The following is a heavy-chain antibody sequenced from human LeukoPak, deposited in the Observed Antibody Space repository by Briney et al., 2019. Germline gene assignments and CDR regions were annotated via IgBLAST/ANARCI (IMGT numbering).Heavy chain of an antibody. Sequence: SETLSLTCTVSGGSISSASYYWSWIRQPAGKGLEWIGYIYYSGSTNYNPSLKSRVTISVDTSKNQFSLKLSSVTAADTAVYYCASGSAMVPFFDYWGQGTLVTVSS. CDR3: ASGSAMVPFFDY. CDR2: IYYSGST. J-gene: IGHJ4*02. CDR1: GGSISSASYY. V-gene: IGHV4-61*10. D-gene: IGHD5-18*01.